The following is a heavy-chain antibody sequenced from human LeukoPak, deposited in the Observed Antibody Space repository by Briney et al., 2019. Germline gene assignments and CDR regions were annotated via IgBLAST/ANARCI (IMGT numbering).Heavy chain of an antibody. CDR3: ARLEQRWSFDI. CDR2: IYPSDSDT. Sequence: RGESLKISCKGSGYSFSSYWIGWVRQMPGKVLEWMGIIYPSDSDTRYSPSFQGQVTISADKSISTAYLQWSSLKASDTAMYYCARLEQRWSFDIWGQGTMVTVSS. D-gene: IGHD6-25*01. V-gene: IGHV5-51*01. CDR1: GYSFSSYW. J-gene: IGHJ3*02.